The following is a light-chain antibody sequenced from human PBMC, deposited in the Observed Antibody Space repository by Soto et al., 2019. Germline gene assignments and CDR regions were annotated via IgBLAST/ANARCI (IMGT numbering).Light chain of an antibody. CDR1: SSDVGGYNY. CDR3: SSYAGSNTHYV. J-gene: IGLJ1*01. CDR2: EVS. V-gene: IGLV2-8*01. Sequence: QSALTQPPSASGSPGQSVTIPCTGTSSDVGGYNYVSWYQQHPGKAPKLMIYEVSKRPSGVPDRFSGSKSGNTASLTVSGLQAEDEADYYCSSYAGSNTHYVFGTGTKVTVL.